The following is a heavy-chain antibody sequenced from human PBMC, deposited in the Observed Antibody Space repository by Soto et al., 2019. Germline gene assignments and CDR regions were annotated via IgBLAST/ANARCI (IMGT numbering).Heavy chain of an antibody. CDR3: ARGIHYYDSSGSVFDI. Sequence: EVQLVESGGGLVKPGGSLRLSCAASGFTFSSYSMNWVRQAPGKGLEWVSSISSSSSYIYYADSVKGRFTISRDNAKNSLYLQMNSLRAEDTAVYYCARGIHYYDSSGSVFDIWGQGTMVTVSS. CDR1: GFTFSSYS. V-gene: IGHV3-21*01. J-gene: IGHJ3*02. CDR2: ISSSSSYI. D-gene: IGHD3-22*01.